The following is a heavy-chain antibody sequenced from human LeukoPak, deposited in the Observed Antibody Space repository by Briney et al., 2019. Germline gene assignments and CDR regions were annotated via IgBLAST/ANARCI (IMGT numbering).Heavy chain of an antibody. CDR3: TTDHVGATVEFDS. CDR1: GFTFDDYA. V-gene: IGHV3-9*01. D-gene: IGHD1-26*01. Sequence: GGSLRLSCAASGFTFDDYAMHWVRQAPGKVLEWISGISWNSGSIGYADSVKGRFTISRDNAKNSLYLQMDSLRAEDTAVYYCTTDHVGATVEFDSWGQGTLVTVSS. CDR2: ISWNSGSI. J-gene: IGHJ4*02.